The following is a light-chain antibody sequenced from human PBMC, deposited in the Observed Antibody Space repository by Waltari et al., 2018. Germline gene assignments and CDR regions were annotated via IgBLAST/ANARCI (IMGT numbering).Light chain of an antibody. V-gene: IGLV2-14*03. CDR1: SSDVGAYNF. Sequence: QSALTQPASVSGSPGQSITISCTGTSSDVGAYNFVSWYQHYPGKAPKIIIYDVSNRPACVSCRFPGSKSVNTASLTISGLQAEDEAVYYCSSVETNSASVIFCGGTMVTVL. CDR2: DVS. CDR3: SSVETNSASVI. J-gene: IGLJ2*01.